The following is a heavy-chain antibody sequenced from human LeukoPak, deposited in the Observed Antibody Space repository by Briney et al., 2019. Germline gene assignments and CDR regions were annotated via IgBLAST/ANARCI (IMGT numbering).Heavy chain of an antibody. CDR2: IYSGGDT. CDR1: GLNVRSNY. D-gene: IGHD6-19*01. CDR3: ARQGKGSYSSAWYAFHY. Sequence: GGSLRLSCAASGLNVRSNYMSWVRQAPGKGLEWVSFIYSGGDTYYADPVKGRFTVSRDNNKNTLFLQMNSLKAEDTAIYYCARQGKGSYSSAWYAFHYWGQGTPVTVSS. V-gene: IGHV3-53*01. J-gene: IGHJ4*02.